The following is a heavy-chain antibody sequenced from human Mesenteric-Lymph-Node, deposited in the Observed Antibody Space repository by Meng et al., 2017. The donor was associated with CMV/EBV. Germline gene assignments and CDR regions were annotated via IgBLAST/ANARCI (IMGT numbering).Heavy chain of an antibody. CDR1: GFTFSSYW. D-gene: IGHD5-18*01. V-gene: IGHV3-7*01. CDR2: IKQDGSEK. J-gene: IGHJ4*02. Sequence: GESLKISCAASGFTFSSYWMSWVRQAPGKGLERVANIKQDGSEKYYVDSVKGRFTISRDNAKNSLYLQMNSLRAEDTAVYYCARGGYSYGVWGQGTLVTVSS. CDR3: ARGGYSYGV.